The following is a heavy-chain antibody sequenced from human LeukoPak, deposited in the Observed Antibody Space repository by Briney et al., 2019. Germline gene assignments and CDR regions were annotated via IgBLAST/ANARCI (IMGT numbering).Heavy chain of an antibody. D-gene: IGHD7-27*01. Sequence: SETLSLTCAVYVGSFSDYYWSWIRQPPGKGLEWIGEINHSGRTNSNPSLKSRVTISVDTSKNQFSLSLNSVTAADTAVYYCASGRPLGFDYWGQGTLVTVSS. J-gene: IGHJ4*02. CDR2: INHSGRT. CDR3: ASGRPLGFDY. CDR1: VGSFSDYY. V-gene: IGHV4-34*01.